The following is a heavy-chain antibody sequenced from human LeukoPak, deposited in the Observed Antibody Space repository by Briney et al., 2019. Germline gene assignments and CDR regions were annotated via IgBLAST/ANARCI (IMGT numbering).Heavy chain of an antibody. Sequence: SETLSLTCTVSGGSISSYYWSRIRQPPGKGLEWIGYIYYSGSTNYNPSLKSRVTISVDTSKNQFSLKLSSVTAADTAVYYCARVGITMIVDYYYYMDVWGKGTTVTVSS. CDR2: IYYSGST. CDR1: GGSISSYY. V-gene: IGHV4-59*01. CDR3: ARVGITMIVDYYYYMDV. J-gene: IGHJ6*03. D-gene: IGHD3-22*01.